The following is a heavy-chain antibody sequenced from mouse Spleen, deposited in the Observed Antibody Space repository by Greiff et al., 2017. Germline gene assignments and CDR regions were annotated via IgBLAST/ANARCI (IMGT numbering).Heavy chain of an antibody. D-gene: IGHD1-1*01. J-gene: IGHJ2*01. Sequence: QVQLQQSGPELVKPGASVKLSCKASGYTFTSYWMQWVKQRPGQGLEWIGEIDPSDSYTNYNQKFKGKATLTVDTSSSTAYMQLSSLTSEDSAVYYCARGGYGSSYDEDYWGQGTTLTVSS. CDR1: GYTFTSYW. V-gene: IGHV1-50*01. CDR2: IDPSDSYT. CDR3: ARGGYGSSYDEDY.